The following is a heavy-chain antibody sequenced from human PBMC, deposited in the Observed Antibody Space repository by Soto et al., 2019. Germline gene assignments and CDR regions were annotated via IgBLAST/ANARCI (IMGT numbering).Heavy chain of an antibody. V-gene: IGHV1-2*02. CDR1: GYTFTGYD. CDR2: INPNSGGT. J-gene: IGHJ3*02. D-gene: IGHD5-18*01. Sequence: GASVKVSCKASGYTFTGYDMHWVRQAPGQGLEWMGWINPNSGGTNYAQKFQGRVTMTRDTSISTAYMELSGLRSDDTAVYYCARVRIQLWYDAFDIWGQGTMVTVSS. CDR3: ARVRIQLWYDAFDI.